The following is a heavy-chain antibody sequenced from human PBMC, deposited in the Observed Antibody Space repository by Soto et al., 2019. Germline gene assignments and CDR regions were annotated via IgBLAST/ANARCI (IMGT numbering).Heavy chain of an antibody. Sequence: SETLSLTCAVSGGSISSGGYSWSWIRQPPGKGLEWIGYIYHSGSTYYNPSLKSRVTISVDRSKNQFSLKLSSVTAADTAVYYCARTPWILTYGMDVWGQGTTVTVSS. CDR1: GGSISSGGYS. D-gene: IGHD5-18*01. J-gene: IGHJ6*02. V-gene: IGHV4-30-2*01. CDR3: ARTPWILTYGMDV. CDR2: IYHSGST.